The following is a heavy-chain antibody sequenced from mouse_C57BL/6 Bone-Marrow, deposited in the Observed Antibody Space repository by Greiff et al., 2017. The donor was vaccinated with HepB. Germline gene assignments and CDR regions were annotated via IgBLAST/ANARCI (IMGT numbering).Heavy chain of an antibody. D-gene: IGHD1-1*01. J-gene: IGHJ3*01. CDR1: GFTFSSYA. Sequence: EVKLMESGGGLVKPGGSLKLSCAASGFTFSSYAMSWVRQTPEKRLEWVATISDGGSYTYYPDNVKGLFTISRDNAKNNLYLQMSHLKSEDTAMYYCARDKKYYGSRFAYWGQGTLVTVSA. CDR2: ISDGGSYT. CDR3: ARDKKYYGSRFAY. V-gene: IGHV5-4*01.